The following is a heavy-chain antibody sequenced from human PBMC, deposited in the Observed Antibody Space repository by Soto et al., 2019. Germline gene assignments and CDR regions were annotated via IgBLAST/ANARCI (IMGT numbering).Heavy chain of an antibody. J-gene: IGHJ4*02. Sequence: QVQLQESGPGLVKPSETLSLTCTVSGGSISSYYWSWIRQPPGKGLEWIGYIYYSGSTNYNPSLKSRVTISGDTSKDQFSLKLSSVTAADTAVYYCARRWGGTFCYWGQGTLVTVSS. CDR3: ARRWGGTFCY. V-gene: IGHV4-59*01. CDR2: IYYSGST. CDR1: GGSISSYY. D-gene: IGHD2-21*01.